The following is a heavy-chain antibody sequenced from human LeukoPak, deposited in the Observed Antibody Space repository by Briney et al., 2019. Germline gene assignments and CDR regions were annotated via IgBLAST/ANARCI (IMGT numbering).Heavy chain of an antibody. V-gene: IGHV1-8*01. CDR3: ARSPSDYYYYGMDV. CDR2: MNPNGGNT. CDR1: GYTFTSYD. Sequence: ASVKVSCKASGYTFTSYDINWVRQATGQGLEWMGWMNPNGGNTGYAQKFQGRVTMTRNTSISTAYMELSSLRSEDTAVYYCARSPSDYYYYGMDVWGQGTTVTVSS. D-gene: IGHD6-19*01. J-gene: IGHJ6*02.